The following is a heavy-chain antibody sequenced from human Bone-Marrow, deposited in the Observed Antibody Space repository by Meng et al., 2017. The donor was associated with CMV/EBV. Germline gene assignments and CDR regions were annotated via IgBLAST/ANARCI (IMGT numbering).Heavy chain of an antibody. D-gene: IGHD3-3*01. Sequence: GGSLRLSCAASRFTFSLYAMHWVRQAPGKGLEWVSVISFDGNTKYYADSVKGRFTIARDNAKNSLYQQRNSLRAEDTAVYYGAKVRSGGSITSFGVALTYWGQGTLVTVSS. V-gene: IGHV3-30*04. CDR2: ISFDGNTK. J-gene: IGHJ4*02. CDR1: RFTFSLYA. CDR3: AKVRSGGSITSFGVALTY.